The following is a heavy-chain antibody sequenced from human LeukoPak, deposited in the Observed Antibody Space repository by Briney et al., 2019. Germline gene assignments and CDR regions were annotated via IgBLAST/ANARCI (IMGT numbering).Heavy chain of an antibody. CDR2: ISAYNGNT. J-gene: IGHJ3*02. D-gene: IGHD6-6*01. CDR1: GYSFITYA. Sequence: VASVKVSCTASGYSFITYAMNWVRQAPGQGLEWMGWISAYNGNTNYAQKVQGRVTMTTDTSTSTAYMELRSLRSDDTAMYYCARESYVYSRSPDDAFDIWGRGTLVTVSS. CDR3: ARESYVYSRSPDDAFDI. V-gene: IGHV1-18*01.